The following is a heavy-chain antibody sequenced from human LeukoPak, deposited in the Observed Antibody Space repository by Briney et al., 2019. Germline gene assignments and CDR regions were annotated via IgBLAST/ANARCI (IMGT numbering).Heavy chain of an antibody. D-gene: IGHD6-19*01. Sequence: GGSLRLSCAASGFTFSRFAMHWVRQAPGDGPEWVALIWYDGSKSFYADSVKGRFTISRDNSKNTLSLQMSSLRGDDTAVYYCAKEPKEWLGAFEIWGQGAFVTVSS. CDR1: GFTFSRFA. V-gene: IGHV3-33*06. CDR3: AKEPKEWLGAFEI. J-gene: IGHJ3*02. CDR2: IWYDGSKS.